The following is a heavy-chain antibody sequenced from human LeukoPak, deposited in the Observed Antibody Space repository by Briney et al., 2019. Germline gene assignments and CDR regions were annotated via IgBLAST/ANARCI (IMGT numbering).Heavy chain of an antibody. CDR2: INPNSGGT. CDR3: AKGTPGSYLGY. Sequence: ASVKVSCEASGYTFTGYYMHWVRQAPGQGLEWMGWINPNSGGTNYAQKFKGWVTLTRDTSINTTYMELSRLASDVTAVYFCAKGTPGSYLGYWGQGTLVTVSS. J-gene: IGHJ4*02. V-gene: IGHV1-2*04. CDR1: GYTFTGYY. D-gene: IGHD3-16*02.